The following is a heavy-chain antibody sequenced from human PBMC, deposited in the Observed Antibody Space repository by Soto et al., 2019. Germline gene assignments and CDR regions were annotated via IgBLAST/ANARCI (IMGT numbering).Heavy chain of an antibody. CDR3: AREARGYSYGSYFDY. CDR1: GGSFSGYY. V-gene: IGHV4-34*01. D-gene: IGHD5-18*01. CDR2: INHSGST. J-gene: IGHJ4*02. Sequence: PSETLSLTCAVYGGSFSGYYWSWIRQPPGKGLEWIGEINHSGSTNYNPSLKSRVTISVDTSKNQFSLKLSSVTAADTAVYYCAREARGYSYGSYFDYWGQGALVT.